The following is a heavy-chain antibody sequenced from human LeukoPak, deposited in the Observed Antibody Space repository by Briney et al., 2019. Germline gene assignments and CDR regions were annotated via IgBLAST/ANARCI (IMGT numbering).Heavy chain of an antibody. Sequence: GGSLRLSCAASGFTVSSNYMSWVRQAPGKGLEWVSVIYSGGSTYYADSVGGRFTISRDNFKNTVSLQLNSLRAEDTAMYYCAKDDDWGRFNHWGQGTLVTVSS. CDR1: GFTVSSNY. CDR3: AKDDDWGRFNH. V-gene: IGHV3-53*01. D-gene: IGHD3-16*01. J-gene: IGHJ1*01. CDR2: IYSGGST.